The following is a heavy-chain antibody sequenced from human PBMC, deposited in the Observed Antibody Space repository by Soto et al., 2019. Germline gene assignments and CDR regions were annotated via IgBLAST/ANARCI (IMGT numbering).Heavy chain of an antibody. V-gene: IGHV3-7*01. Sequence: GGSLRLSCAASGFTFTNYWMSWVRQAPGKGLEWVANIKQDGSEKYYADSAKGRFIISRDNAKTSLYLQMNSLRAEDTAVYYCARDMGVFWSGYPEGGFDYWGQGTPVTVSS. CDR3: ARDMGVFWSGYPEGGFDY. CDR1: GFTFTNYW. CDR2: IKQDGSEK. D-gene: IGHD3-3*01. J-gene: IGHJ4*02.